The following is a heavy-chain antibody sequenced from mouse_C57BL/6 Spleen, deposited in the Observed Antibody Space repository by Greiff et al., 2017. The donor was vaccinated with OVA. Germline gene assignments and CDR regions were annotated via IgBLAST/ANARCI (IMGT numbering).Heavy chain of an antibody. CDR1: GFTFSDYY. CDR2: INYDGSST. V-gene: IGHV5-16*01. Sequence: LQQSEGGLVQPGSSMKLSCTASGFTFSDYYMAWVRQVPEKGLEWVANINYDGSSTYYLDSLKSRFIISRDNAKNILYLQMSSLKSEDTATYYCARDRDYGSSYFDYWGQGTTLTVSS. CDR3: ARDRDYGSSYFDY. D-gene: IGHD1-1*01. J-gene: IGHJ2*01.